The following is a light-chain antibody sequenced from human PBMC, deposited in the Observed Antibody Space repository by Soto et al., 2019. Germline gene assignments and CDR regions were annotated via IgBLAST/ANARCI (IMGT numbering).Light chain of an antibody. J-gene: IGKJ1*01. Sequence: EVVMTQSPATLSVSPGERATLSCRASQTVGNNLAWYQQKRGQAPRLLIYDASTRATGIPARFSGSGSGTEFTLTISSLQSEDFAVYYCQQYNSYSWTFGQGTKVDI. CDR1: QTVGNN. CDR3: QQYNSYSWT. CDR2: DAS. V-gene: IGKV3-15*01.